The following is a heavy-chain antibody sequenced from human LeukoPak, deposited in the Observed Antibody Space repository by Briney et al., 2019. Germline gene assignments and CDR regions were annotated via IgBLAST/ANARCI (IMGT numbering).Heavy chain of an antibody. V-gene: IGHV3-30*04. J-gene: IGHJ4*02. CDR2: ISYDGSNK. D-gene: IGHD3-16*01. CDR1: GFTFSSYA. CDR3: AVGYFDY. Sequence: GGSLRLSCAASGFTFSSYAMHWVRQAPGKGLEWVAVISYDGSNKYYADSVRGRFTTSRDNSKNTLYLQMNSLRAEDTAVYYCAVGYFDYWGQGTLVTVSS.